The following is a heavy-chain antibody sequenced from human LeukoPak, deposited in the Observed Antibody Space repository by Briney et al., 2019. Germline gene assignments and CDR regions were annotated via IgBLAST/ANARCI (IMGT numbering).Heavy chain of an antibody. CDR3: ARGVMDYYDSSGSKGFDY. CDR1: GFTFSSYW. V-gene: IGHV3-74*01. J-gene: IGHJ4*02. CDR2: INSDGSST. Sequence: PGGSLRLSCAASGFTFSSYWMHWVRQAPGKGLVWVSRINSDGSSTSYADSVKDRFTISRDNAKNTLYLQMNSLRAEDTAVYYCARGVMDYYDSSGSKGFDYWGQGTLVTVSS. D-gene: IGHD3-22*01.